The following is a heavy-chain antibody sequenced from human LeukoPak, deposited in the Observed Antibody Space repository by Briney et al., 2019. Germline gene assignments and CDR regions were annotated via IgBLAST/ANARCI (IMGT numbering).Heavy chain of an antibody. Sequence: GESLKISCKGSGYSFTYWIGWVRQMPGKGLEWMGIIYSGDSHTKYSPSFQGRVTISVDNSISTAYLQWSSLEASDTAMYYCASARHGDCVWDYWGQGTLVTFSS. CDR1: GYSFTYW. D-gene: IGHD2-21*02. V-gene: IGHV5-51*01. J-gene: IGHJ4*02. CDR2: IYSGDSHT. CDR3: ASARHGDCVWDY.